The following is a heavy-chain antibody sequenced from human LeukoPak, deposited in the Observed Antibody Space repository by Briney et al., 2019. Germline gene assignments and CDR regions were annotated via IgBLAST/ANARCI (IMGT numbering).Heavy chain of an antibody. D-gene: IGHD3-22*01. CDR1: GFNLGDYA. CDR2: LRPKPYGGTS. V-gene: IGHV3-49*03. J-gene: IGHJ4*02. Sequence: GGSLRLSCSVSGFNLGDYAMSWFRQAPGKGLEWVGFLRPKPYGGTSEYAASVKGRFTISTDDSKSIAYLQMNSLKTEDTAVYYCARMPTSYQDNSGYYYIYPGVKFDYWGQGILVTVSS. CDR3: ARMPTSYQDNSGYYYIYPGVKFDY.